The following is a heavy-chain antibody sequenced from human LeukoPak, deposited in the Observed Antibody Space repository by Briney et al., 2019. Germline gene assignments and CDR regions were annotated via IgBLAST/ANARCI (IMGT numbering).Heavy chain of an antibody. J-gene: IGHJ6*02. D-gene: IGHD3-9*01. V-gene: IGHV4-39*01. CDR1: GGSISSSSYY. Sequence: SETLSLTCTVSGGSISSSSYYWGWIRQPPGKGLVWIGSIYYSGSTYYNPSLKSRVTISVDTSKNQFSLKLSSVTAADTAVYYCARNTVLRYFDWLSTDGMDVWGQGTTVTVSS. CDR3: ARNTVLRYFDWLSTDGMDV. CDR2: IYYSGST.